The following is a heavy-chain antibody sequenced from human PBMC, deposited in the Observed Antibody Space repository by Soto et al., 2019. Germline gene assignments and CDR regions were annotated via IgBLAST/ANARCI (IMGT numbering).Heavy chain of an antibody. Sequence: SQTLSLTCTVPGVSISSYYWSWIRQPPGKGLEWIGYIYYSGSTNYNPSLKSRVTISVDTSKNQFSLKLSSVTAADTAAYYCARDRGYDTTGEWYYYYYMDVWGKGTTVTVSS. D-gene: IGHD5-12*01. J-gene: IGHJ6*03. CDR3: ARDRGYDTTGEWYYYYYMDV. V-gene: IGHV4-59*01. CDR1: GVSISSYY. CDR2: IYYSGST.